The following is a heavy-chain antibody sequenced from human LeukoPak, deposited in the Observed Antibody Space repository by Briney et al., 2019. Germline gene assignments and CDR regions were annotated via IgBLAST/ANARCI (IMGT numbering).Heavy chain of an antibody. CDR3: ARHQLIVVVAYGMDV. D-gene: IGHD2-15*01. Sequence: RSGGSLRLSCAASGFTVSNNYMSWVRQAPGKGLEWVSVIYGVNSTYYTDSVKGRFTISRDNSKNTVYLQMNSLRAEDTAVYYCARHQLIVVVAYGMDVWGQGTTVTVSS. CDR1: GFTVSNNY. V-gene: IGHV3-66*04. J-gene: IGHJ6*02. CDR2: IYGVNST.